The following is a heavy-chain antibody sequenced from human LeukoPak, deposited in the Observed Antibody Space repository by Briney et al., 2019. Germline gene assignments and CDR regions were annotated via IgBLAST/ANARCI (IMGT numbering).Heavy chain of an antibody. Sequence: PGGSLRLSCAASGFTFSNYAMSWGRQAPGKGLEWVSVISSGGNTYFADSVKGRFTISRDNSENTLYLQMNSLRAEDTAVYYCVRDLGGRSGHWGQGTLVTVSS. CDR3: VRDLGGRSGH. V-gene: IGHV3-23*01. CDR2: ISSGGNT. J-gene: IGHJ4*02. D-gene: IGHD1-26*01. CDR1: GFTFSNYA.